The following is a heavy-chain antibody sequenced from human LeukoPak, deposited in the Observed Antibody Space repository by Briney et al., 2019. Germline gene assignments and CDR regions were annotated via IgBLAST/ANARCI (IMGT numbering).Heavy chain of an antibody. Sequence: SETLSLTCTVSGGSISSSSYYWGWIRQPPGKGLEWIGSIYYSGSTYYNPSLKSRVTISVDTSKNQFSLKLSSVTAADTAVYYCASSIAAENWFDPRGQGTLVTVSS. J-gene: IGHJ5*02. CDR1: GGSISSSSYY. CDR2: IYYSGST. V-gene: IGHV4-39*01. D-gene: IGHD6-13*01. CDR3: ASSIAAENWFDP.